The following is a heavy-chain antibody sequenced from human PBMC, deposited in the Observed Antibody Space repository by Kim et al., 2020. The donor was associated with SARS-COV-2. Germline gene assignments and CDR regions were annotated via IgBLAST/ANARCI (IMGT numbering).Heavy chain of an antibody. D-gene: IGHD5-12*01. CDR3: ATEGGNIVATSDY. V-gene: IGHV1-69*01. Sequence: AQKFQGRVTITADESTSTAYMELSSLRSEDTAVYYCATEGGNIVATSDYWGQGTLVTVSS. J-gene: IGHJ4*02.